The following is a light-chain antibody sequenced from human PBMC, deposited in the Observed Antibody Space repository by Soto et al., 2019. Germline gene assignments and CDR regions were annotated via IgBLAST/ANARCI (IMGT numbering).Light chain of an antibody. Sequence: IVMTQSPATLPVSPGERATLSCRATQRVSTNLAWYQQKPGQAPRLLIYAASSRATGVPARFSGSGSVTEFTLTISSLQSEDFALYYCQQYNNWPYTFGQGTRLEVK. CDR2: AAS. V-gene: IGKV3-15*01. CDR1: QRVSTN. J-gene: IGKJ2*01. CDR3: QQYNNWPYT.